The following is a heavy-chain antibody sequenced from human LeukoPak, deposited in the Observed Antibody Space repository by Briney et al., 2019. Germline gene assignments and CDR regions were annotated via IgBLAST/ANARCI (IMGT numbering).Heavy chain of an antibody. J-gene: IGHJ4*02. CDR1: GGTFSSYA. D-gene: IGHD3-22*01. V-gene: IGHV1-8*02. Sequence: ASVKVSCKASGGTFSSYAINWVRQATGQGLEWMGWMNPNSGNTGYAQKFQGRVTMTRNTSISTAYMELSSLRSEDTAVYYCARGARFITMIVVVINSYYFDYWGQGTLVTVSS. CDR3: ARGARFITMIVVVINSYYFDY. CDR2: MNPNSGNT.